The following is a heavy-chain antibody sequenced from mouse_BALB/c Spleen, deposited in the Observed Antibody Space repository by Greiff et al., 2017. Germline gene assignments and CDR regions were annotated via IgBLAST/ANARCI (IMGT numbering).Heavy chain of an antibody. J-gene: IGHJ4*01. Sequence: QVQLKESGPGLVAPSQSLSITCTVSGFSLTGYGVNWVRQPPGKGLEWLGMIWGDGSTDYNSALKSRLSISKDNSKSQVFLKMNSLQTDDTARYYCARINYRYRDGYYYAMDYWGQGTSVTVSS. V-gene: IGHV2-6-7*01. CDR1: GFSLTGYG. D-gene: IGHD2-14*01. CDR2: IWGDGST. CDR3: ARINYRYRDGYYYAMDY.